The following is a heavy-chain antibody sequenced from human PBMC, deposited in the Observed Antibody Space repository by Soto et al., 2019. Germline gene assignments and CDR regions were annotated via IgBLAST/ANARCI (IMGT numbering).Heavy chain of an antibody. CDR3: ARRIFDSYGMDV. V-gene: IGHV3-64*01. Sequence: GGSLRLSCAASGFTFSSYAMHWVRQAPGKGLEYVSAISSNGGSTYYANSVKGRFTISRDNSKNTLYLQMGSLRAEDMAVYYCARRIFDSYGMDVWGQGTTVTVSS. CDR1: GFTFSSYA. D-gene: IGHD2-15*01. J-gene: IGHJ6*02. CDR2: ISSNGGST.